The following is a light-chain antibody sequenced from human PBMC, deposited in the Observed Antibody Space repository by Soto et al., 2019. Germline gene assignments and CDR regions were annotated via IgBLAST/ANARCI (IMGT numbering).Light chain of an antibody. CDR1: QNVGSY. Sequence: EIVLTQSPATLSLSPGERATLSCRASQNVGSYLAWYQQKPGQAPGLLIYDASNRATGIPARFSGSGSGTDFTLTISSLEPEYFVVYYCQQLSNWPVTFGQGTKLEIK. CDR2: DAS. V-gene: IGKV3-11*01. CDR3: QQLSNWPVT. J-gene: IGKJ2*01.